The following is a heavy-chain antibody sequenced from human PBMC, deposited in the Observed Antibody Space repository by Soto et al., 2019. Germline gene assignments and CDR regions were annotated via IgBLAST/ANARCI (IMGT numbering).Heavy chain of an antibody. CDR2: IYYSGST. CDR1: GGSVSSGSYY. J-gene: IGHJ4*02. Sequence: PETLSLTCTVSGGSVSSGSYYWSWIRQPPGKGLEWIGYIYYSGSTNYNPSLKSRVTIPVDTSKNQFSLKLSSVTAADTAVYYCASLYYDSSGYYPLFDYWGQGTLVTVSS. CDR3: ASLYYDSSGYYPLFDY. V-gene: IGHV4-61*01. D-gene: IGHD3-22*01.